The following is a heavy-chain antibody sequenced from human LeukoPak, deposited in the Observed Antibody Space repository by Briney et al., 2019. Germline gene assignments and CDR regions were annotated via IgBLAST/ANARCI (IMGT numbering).Heavy chain of an antibody. CDR3: ATDGAGFDT. J-gene: IGHJ5*02. Sequence: PGGSLRLSCAASGFTFNDYYMSWIRQAPGKGLEWLSYINIGGTNTHYADSVKGRFTISRDDAKKSLYLEMNNLRAEDTAVYYCATDGAGFDTWGQGVLVTVSS. CDR2: INIGGTNT. V-gene: IGHV3-11*01. CDR1: GFTFNDYY.